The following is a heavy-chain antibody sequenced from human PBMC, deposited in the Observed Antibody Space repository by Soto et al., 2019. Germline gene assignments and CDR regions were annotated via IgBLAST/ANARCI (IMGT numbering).Heavy chain of an antibody. CDR2: ISYSGST. CDR3: ARRLYYDSSGFEGGGMDV. D-gene: IGHD3-22*01. V-gene: IGHV4-39*01. CDR1: GGSISSDSYY. J-gene: IGHJ6*02. Sequence: SETLSLTCTVSGGSISSDSYYWGWIRQSPEKGLEWIASISYSGSTYYNPTLKSRVTISVDTSKNQFSLKLSSVTAADTAVYYCARRLYYDSSGFEGGGMDVWGQGTTVTVSS.